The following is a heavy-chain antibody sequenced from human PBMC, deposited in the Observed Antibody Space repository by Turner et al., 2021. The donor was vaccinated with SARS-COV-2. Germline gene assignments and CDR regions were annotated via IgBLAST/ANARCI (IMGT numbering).Heavy chain of an antibody. CDR3: ARQLTAVATWFDP. CDR1: GFTVSSNY. D-gene: IGHD4-17*01. V-gene: IGHV3-53*02. J-gene: IGHJ5*01. CDR2: IYSGNST. Sequence: EVQRVGTVGGLCQPGGGLPHSCAASGFTVSSNYISWVRQAPGKGLGWVSVIYSGNSTYYADSVKGRFTISKNNSKNTLYLQMNSLRAEDTAVYYYARQLTAVATWFDPWGQGTLVTVSS.